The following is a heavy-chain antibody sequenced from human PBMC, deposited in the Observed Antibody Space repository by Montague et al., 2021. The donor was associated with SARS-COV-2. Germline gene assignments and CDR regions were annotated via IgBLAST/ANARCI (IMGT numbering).Heavy chain of an antibody. CDR2: IYYSGST. V-gene: IGHV4-39*01. D-gene: IGHD3-22*01. J-gene: IGHJ3*02. CDR1: GGSISSSSYY. CDR3: ASYTYYYDSSGSDDFDI. Sequence: SETLSLTCTVSGGSISSSSYYCCWILQPPRKGLELIGSIYYSGSTYYNPPLNSRVTISVDTSKNQYSLKLSSVAAANAAVYYCASYTYYYDSSGSDDFDIWGQGTMVTVSS.